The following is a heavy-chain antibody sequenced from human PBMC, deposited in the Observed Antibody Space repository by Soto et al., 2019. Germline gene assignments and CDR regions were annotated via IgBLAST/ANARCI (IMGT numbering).Heavy chain of an antibody. CDR3: ARHVPAAGYYYGMDV. CDR2: IIPIFGTA. V-gene: IGHV1-69*12. J-gene: IGHJ6*02. Sequence: QVQLVQSGAEVKQPGSSVKVSCKASGGTFSSYAISWVRQAPGPGLEWMGGIIPIFGTANYAQQFQGRVTITADESTSTAYMELSSLRSEDTAVYYCARHVPAAGYYYGMDVWVQGTTVTVSS. CDR1: GGTFSSYA. D-gene: IGHD2-2*01.